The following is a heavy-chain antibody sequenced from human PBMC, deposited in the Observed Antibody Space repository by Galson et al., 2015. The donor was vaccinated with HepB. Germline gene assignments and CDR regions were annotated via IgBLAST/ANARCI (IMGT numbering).Heavy chain of an antibody. V-gene: IGHV3-9*01. J-gene: IGHJ3*02. Sequence: SLRLSCAASGFTFDDYAMHWVRQAPGKGLEWVSGISWNSGSIGYADSVKGRFTISRDNAKNSLYLQMNSLRAEDTALYYCAKGLIVVDAFDIWGQGTMVTVSS. CDR1: GFTFDDYA. D-gene: IGHD3-22*01. CDR2: ISWNSGSI. CDR3: AKGLIVVDAFDI.